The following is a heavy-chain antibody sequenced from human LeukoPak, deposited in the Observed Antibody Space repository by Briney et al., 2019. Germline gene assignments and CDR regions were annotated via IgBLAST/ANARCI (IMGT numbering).Heavy chain of an antibody. Sequence: PSETLSLTCTVSGGSISSGDYYWSWIRQPPGKGLEWIGYIYYSGSTYYNPSLKSRVTISVDKSKDQFSLKLSSVTAADTAVYYCARGFNQLPLYDSSGFHYFDYWGQGTLVTVSS. CDR3: ARGFNQLPLYDSSGFHYFDY. V-gene: IGHV4-30-4*01. CDR1: GGSISSGDYY. D-gene: IGHD3-22*01. J-gene: IGHJ4*02. CDR2: IYYSGST.